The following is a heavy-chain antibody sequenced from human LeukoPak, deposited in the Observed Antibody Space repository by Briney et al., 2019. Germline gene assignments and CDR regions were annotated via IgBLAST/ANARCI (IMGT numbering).Heavy chain of an antibody. CDR1: GGSFSGYY. J-gene: IGHJ6*02. V-gene: IGHV4-34*01. CDR2: INHSGST. CDR3: ASGRYYYDSSGYYRRGMDV. Sequence: SETLSLTCAVYGGSFSGYYWSWIRQPPGKGLEWIGEINHSGSTNYNPSLKSRVTISVGTSKNQFSLKLSSVTAADTAVYYCASGRYYYDSSGYYRRGMDVWGQGTTVTVSS. D-gene: IGHD3-22*01.